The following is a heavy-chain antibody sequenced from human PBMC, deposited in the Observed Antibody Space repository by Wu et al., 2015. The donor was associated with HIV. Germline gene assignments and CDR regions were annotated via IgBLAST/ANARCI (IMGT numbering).Heavy chain of an antibody. CDR1: GGTFSSYA. J-gene: IGHJ6*02. CDR3: ASRIAAAGTSGSHYGMDV. CDR2: IIPIFGTA. Sequence: QVQLVQSGAEVKKPGSSVKVSCKASGGTFSSYAISWVRQAPGQGLEWMGGIIPIFGTANYAQKFQGRVTITTDESTSTAYMELSSLRSEDTAVYYCASRIAAAGTSGSHYGMDVWGQGTNGPPSP. V-gene: IGHV1-69*05. D-gene: IGHD6-13*01.